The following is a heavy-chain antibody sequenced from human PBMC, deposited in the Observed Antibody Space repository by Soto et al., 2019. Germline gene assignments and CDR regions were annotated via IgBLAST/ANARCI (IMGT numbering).Heavy chain of an antibody. D-gene: IGHD6-19*01. CDR3: AKEVAGTPGPY. Sequence: QVQLVESGGGVVQPGRSLRLSCAASGFTFSSYGMHWVRQAPGKGLEWVAVISYDGSNKYYADSVKGRFTISRDNSKNTLYLQMNSLRAEDTAVYYCAKEVAGTPGPYWGQGTLVTVSS. CDR2: ISYDGSNK. V-gene: IGHV3-30*18. CDR1: GFTFSSYG. J-gene: IGHJ4*02.